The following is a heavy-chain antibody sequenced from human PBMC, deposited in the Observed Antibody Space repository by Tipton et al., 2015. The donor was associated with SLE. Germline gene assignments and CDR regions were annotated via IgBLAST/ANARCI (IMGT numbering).Heavy chain of an antibody. D-gene: IGHD1-26*01. V-gene: IGHV3-7*01. Sequence: SLRLSCEASGFNFSNYYMTWVRQAPGKGLEWVADIKEDGSEIFYVDSVKGRFTISRDNAKSSLCLQMNSLRVKDMAVYYCARSGRGTSWHWLDPWGQGTQVTVSS. CDR3: ARSGRGTSWHWLDP. CDR1: GFNFSNYY. J-gene: IGHJ5*02. CDR2: IKEDGSEI.